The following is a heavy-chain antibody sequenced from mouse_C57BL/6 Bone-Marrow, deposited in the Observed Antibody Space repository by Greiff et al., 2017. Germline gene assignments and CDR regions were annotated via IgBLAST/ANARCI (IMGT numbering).Heavy chain of an antibody. D-gene: IGHD2-1*01. CDR3: ATMVTTNAMDY. Sequence: EVHLVESGGDLVKPGGSLKLSCAASGFTFSSYGMSWVRQTPDKRLEWVATISSGGSYTYYPDSVKGRFTISRDNAKNTLYLQMSSLKSEDTAMYYCATMVTTNAMDYWGQGTSATVSS. J-gene: IGHJ4*01. CDR1: GFTFSSYG. V-gene: IGHV5-6*01. CDR2: ISSGGSYT.